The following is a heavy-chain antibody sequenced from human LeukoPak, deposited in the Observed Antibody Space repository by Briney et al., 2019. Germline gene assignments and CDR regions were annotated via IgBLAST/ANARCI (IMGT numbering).Heavy chain of an antibody. Sequence: LGESLKISCKGSGYSFTSYWIAWVRQMPGKGLEWMGIIYPGDSDTRYSPSFQGQVTISADKSISTAYLQWSSLKASDTAIYYCARRGTSGLLTSHYYMDVWGKGTTVTVSS. CDR1: GYSFTSYW. J-gene: IGHJ6*03. CDR2: IYPGDSDT. D-gene: IGHD3-3*01. CDR3: ARRGTSGLLTSHYYMDV. V-gene: IGHV5-51*01.